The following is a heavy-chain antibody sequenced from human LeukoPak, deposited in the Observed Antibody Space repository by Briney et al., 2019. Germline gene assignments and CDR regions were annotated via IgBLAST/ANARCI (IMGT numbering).Heavy chain of an antibody. J-gene: IGHJ3*02. D-gene: IGHD2-15*01. Sequence: SETLSLTCTVSGGSISSYYWSWIRQPPGKGLEWIGYIYYSGSTNYNPSLKSRVTMSVDTSKNQFSLKLSSVTAADTAVYYCASYVGSNDAFDIWGQGTMVTVSS. CDR1: GGSISSYY. V-gene: IGHV4-59*01. CDR3: ASYVGSNDAFDI. CDR2: IYYSGST.